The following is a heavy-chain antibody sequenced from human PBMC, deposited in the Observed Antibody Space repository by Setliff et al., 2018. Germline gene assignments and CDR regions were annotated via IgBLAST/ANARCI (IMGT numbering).Heavy chain of an antibody. D-gene: IGHD2-15*01. CDR2: FDPEDGET. CDR3: ATNSGGNTIDAFDI. J-gene: IGHJ3*02. V-gene: IGHV1-24*01. Sequence: GASVKVSCKVSGYTLTELSMHWVRQAPGKGLEWMGGFDPEDGETIYAQKFQGRVTMTEDTSTDTAYMELSSLRSEDKAVYYCATNSGGNTIDAFDIWGQGTMVTVS. CDR1: GYTLTELS.